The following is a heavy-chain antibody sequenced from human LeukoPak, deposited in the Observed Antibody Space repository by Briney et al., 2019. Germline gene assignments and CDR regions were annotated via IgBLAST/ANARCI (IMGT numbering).Heavy chain of an antibody. D-gene: IGHD3-16*01. CDR1: GGSSSISSYS. J-gene: IGHJ4*02. CDR3: ARVGMLGFTGGYYFDY. Sequence: SETLSLTCSVSGGSSSISSYSWGWIRQAPGKGLNWIGNIHYSGTTYYNPSLKSRTTISMDKSKNRFSLNLGSVTAADTAVYFCARVGMLGFTGGYYFDYWGQGALVTVSS. V-gene: IGHV4-39*01. CDR2: IHYSGTT.